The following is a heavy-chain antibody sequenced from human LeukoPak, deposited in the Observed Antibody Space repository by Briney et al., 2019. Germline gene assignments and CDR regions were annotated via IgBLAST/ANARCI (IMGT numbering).Heavy chain of an antibody. D-gene: IGHD3-10*01. CDR2: TYYSGST. Sequence: PSETLSLTCTVSGGSISSYYWSWIRQPPGKGLEWIGYTYYSGSTNYNPSLKSRVTISVDTSKNQFSLKLSSVTAADTAVYYCAGTYYYGSGSEDYWGQGTLVTVSS. V-gene: IGHV4-59*01. J-gene: IGHJ4*02. CDR1: GGSISSYY. CDR3: AGTYYYGSGSEDY.